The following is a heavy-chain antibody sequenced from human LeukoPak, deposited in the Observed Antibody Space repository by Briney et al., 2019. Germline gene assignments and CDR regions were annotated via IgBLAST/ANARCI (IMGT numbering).Heavy chain of an antibody. D-gene: IGHD3-22*01. J-gene: IGHJ4*02. CDR2: ISYDGSNK. V-gene: IGHV3-30*03. CDR1: GFTFSSYG. CDR3: ASALNYYDSSGYYYDY. Sequence: HSGGSLRLSCAASGFTFSSYGMHWVRQAPGKGLEWVAVISYDGSNKYYADSVKGRFTISRDNSKNTLYLQMNSLRAEDTAVYYCASALNYYDSSGYYYDYWGQGTLVTVSS.